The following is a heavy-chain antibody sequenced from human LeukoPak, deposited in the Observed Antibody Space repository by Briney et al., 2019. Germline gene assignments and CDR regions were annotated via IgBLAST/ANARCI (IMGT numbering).Heavy chain of an antibody. D-gene: IGHD3-22*01. J-gene: IGHJ4*02. Sequence: ASVKVSCKASGYTFISYDINGVRQATGQGLEWMGWMNPNSGITGYAQKFQGRVSMTRNTSINTAYMELSSLRSEDTAVYYCARGLYYYDSNGRTPYDYWGQGTLVTVSS. CDR1: GYTFISYD. V-gene: IGHV1-8*01. CDR3: ARGLYYYDSNGRTPYDY. CDR2: MNPNSGIT.